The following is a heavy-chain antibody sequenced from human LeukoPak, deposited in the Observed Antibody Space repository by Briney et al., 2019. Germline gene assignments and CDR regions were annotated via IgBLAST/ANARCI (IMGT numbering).Heavy chain of an antibody. D-gene: IGHD3-10*01. CDR3: ARDPYFGSGILGFDY. Sequence: GRSLRLSCAASGFTFSSYAMHWVRQAPGKGLEWVAVISYDGSNKYYADSVKGRFTISRDNSKNTLYLQMNSLRAEDTAVYYCARDPYFGSGILGFDYWGQGTLVTVSS. CDR2: ISYDGSNK. J-gene: IGHJ4*02. V-gene: IGHV3-30-3*01. CDR1: GFTFSSYA.